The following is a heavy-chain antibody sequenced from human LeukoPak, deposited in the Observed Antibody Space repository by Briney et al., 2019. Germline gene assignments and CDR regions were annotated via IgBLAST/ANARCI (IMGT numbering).Heavy chain of an antibody. V-gene: IGHV3-30*04. CDR3: ARDLGYYDSSGSSYYYGMDV. CDR2: ISYDGSNK. D-gene: IGHD3-22*01. Sequence: SGGSLRLSCAASGFTFSSYAMHWVRQAPGKGLEWVAVISYDGSNKYYADSVKGRFTISRDNSKNTLYLQMNSLRAEDTAVYYCARDLGYYDSSGSSYYYGMDVWGQGTTVTVSS. J-gene: IGHJ6*02. CDR1: GFTFSSYA.